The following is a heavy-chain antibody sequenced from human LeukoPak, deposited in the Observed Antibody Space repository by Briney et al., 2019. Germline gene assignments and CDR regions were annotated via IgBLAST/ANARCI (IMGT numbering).Heavy chain of an antibody. J-gene: IGHJ3*02. V-gene: IGHV3-23*01. Sequence: GGSLRLSCATSGFTFSSYAMSWVRQAPGKGLEWVSLISGSGGSTYYADSVKGRFTIARENSKNTVYLQMNSLRAEDTAVYYCAKDQTTRWYSSGWHDAFDIWGQGTMVTVSS. CDR1: GFTFSSYA. D-gene: IGHD6-19*01. CDR2: ISGSGGST. CDR3: AKDQTTRWYSSGWHDAFDI.